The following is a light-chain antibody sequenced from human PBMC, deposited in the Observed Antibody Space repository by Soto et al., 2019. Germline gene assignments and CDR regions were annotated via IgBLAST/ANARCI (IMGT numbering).Light chain of an antibody. CDR2: DVS. V-gene: IGLV2-11*01. J-gene: IGLJ1*01. CDR1: SSDVGGYNY. Sequence: QSALTQPRSVSGSPGQSVTISCTGTSSDVGGYNYVSWYQQHPGKAPKLMIYDVSKRPSGVPDRFSGSKSGNTASLTISGLQAEDEADYYCCSYAGSDTLYVFGTGPKVIV. CDR3: CSYAGSDTLYV.